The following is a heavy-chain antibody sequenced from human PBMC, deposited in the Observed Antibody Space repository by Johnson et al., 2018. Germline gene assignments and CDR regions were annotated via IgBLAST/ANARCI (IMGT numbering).Heavy chain of an antibody. D-gene: IGHD3-22*01. J-gene: IGHJ3*02. CDR1: GFTFDDYA. CDR3: AKGHDSSGLDAFDI. Sequence: VQLVQSGGGLVQPGRSLRLSCAASGFTFDDYAMHWVRQAPGKGLEWVSGISWNSGSIGYADSVKGRFTISRENAKHSLYLQMNSLRAEDTDLYYCAKGHDSSGLDAFDIWGQGTMVTVSS. V-gene: IGHV3-9*01. CDR2: ISWNSGSI.